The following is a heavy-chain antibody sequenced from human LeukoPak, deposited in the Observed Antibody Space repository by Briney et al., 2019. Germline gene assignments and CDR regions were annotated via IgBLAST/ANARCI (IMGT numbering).Heavy chain of an antibody. D-gene: IGHD2-15*01. CDR2: IRPDGGEK. J-gene: IGHJ4*02. V-gene: IGHV3-7*01. Sequence: GGSLRLSCVVSGFTFSNYWMSWVRQAPGKGLEWVINIRPDGGEKYFVDSVKGRFTISRDNAKNSLYLQMNSLRAEETAVYYCARDLSGPSVYWGQGTLVTVSS. CDR1: GFTFSNYW. CDR3: ARDLSGPSVY.